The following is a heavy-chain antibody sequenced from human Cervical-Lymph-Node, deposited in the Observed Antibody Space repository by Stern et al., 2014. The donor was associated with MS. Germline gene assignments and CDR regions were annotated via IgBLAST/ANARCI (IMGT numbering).Heavy chain of an antibody. V-gene: IGHV3-30*01. CDR1: GFTFSSYA. CDR2: LSYDGSNK. D-gene: IGHD2-15*01. J-gene: IGHJ4*02. CDR3: ARAYGVVVVAATLDY. Sequence: VQLVESGGGVVQPGRSLRLSCAASGFTFSSYAMHWVRQAPGKGLEWVAVLSYDGSNKYYADSVKGRFTISRDNSKNTLYLQMNSLRAEDTAVYYCARAYGVVVVAATLDYWGQGTLVTVSS.